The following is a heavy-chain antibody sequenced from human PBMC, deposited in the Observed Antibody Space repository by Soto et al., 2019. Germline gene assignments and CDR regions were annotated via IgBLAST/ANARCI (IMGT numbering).Heavy chain of an antibody. CDR2: IYYSGST. CDR3: ARQNRVLRYFDWYGYYFDY. CDR1: GGSISSSSYY. Sequence: SETLSLTCTVSGGSISSSSYYWGWIRQPPGKGLEWIGSIYYSGSTYYNPSLKSRVTISVDTSKNQFSLKLSSVTAADTAVYYCARQNRVLRYFDWYGYYFDYWGQGTLVTVSS. V-gene: IGHV4-39*01. D-gene: IGHD3-9*01. J-gene: IGHJ4*02.